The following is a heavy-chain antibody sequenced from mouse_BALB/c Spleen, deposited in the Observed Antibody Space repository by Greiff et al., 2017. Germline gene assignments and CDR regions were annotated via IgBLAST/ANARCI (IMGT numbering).Heavy chain of an antibody. Sequence: VQLQQSGPELMKPGASVKISCKASGYSFTSYYMHWVKQIHGKSLEWIGYIDPFNGGTSYNQKFKGKATLTVDKSSSTAYMHLSSLTSEDSAVYYCARSGYDYDGFAYWGQGTLVTVSA. CDR1: GYSFTSYY. V-gene: IGHV1S135*01. J-gene: IGHJ3*01. CDR2: IDPFNGGT. D-gene: IGHD2-4*01. CDR3: ARSGYDYDGFAY.